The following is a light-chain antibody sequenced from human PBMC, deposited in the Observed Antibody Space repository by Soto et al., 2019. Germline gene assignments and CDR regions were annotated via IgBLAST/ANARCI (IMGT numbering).Light chain of an antibody. CDR2: KAS. CDR3: QKYNNYFWA. J-gene: IGKJ1*01. Sequence: DIQMTPSPSTVSASVVDRVTITCRASQNINTWLAWYQQKPGKAPKLLILKASSLESGVPSRFSGSGSGTEFTLTISSLQPDDLATYYCQKYNNYFWACGQGTKGDIK. V-gene: IGKV1-5*03. CDR1: QNINTW.